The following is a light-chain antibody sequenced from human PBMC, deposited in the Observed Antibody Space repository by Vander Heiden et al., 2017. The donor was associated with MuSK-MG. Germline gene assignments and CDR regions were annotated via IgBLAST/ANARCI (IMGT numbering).Light chain of an antibody. CDR2: ANS. Sequence: QSVLSQPPSVSGPAAERGTISCIGSSSNLGAGYNVHWYKQVPGTAPQLLIFANSHRPSGVPDRFSGSKSGTSASLAITGLQAEDEADYYCQSYDYRLDGSGVFGGGTRLTVL. CDR3: QSYDYRLDGSGV. J-gene: IGLJ3*02. CDR1: SSNLGAGYN. V-gene: IGLV1-40*01.